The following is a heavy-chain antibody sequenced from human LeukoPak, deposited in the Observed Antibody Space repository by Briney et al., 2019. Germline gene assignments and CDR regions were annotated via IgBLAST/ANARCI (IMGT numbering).Heavy chain of an antibody. V-gene: IGHV5-51*01. CDR3: AGFGSGPNYFDS. Sequence: PGESLKISCKGSGYRFTNYWIGWVRQMSGKGLEWMGIVYLGDSDTRFSPSFRGQVTISADKSINTAYLQWSSLKASDTAMYYCAGFGSGPNYFDSWGQGTLVTVSS. D-gene: IGHD3-3*01. CDR2: VYLGDSDT. J-gene: IGHJ4*02. CDR1: GYRFTNYW.